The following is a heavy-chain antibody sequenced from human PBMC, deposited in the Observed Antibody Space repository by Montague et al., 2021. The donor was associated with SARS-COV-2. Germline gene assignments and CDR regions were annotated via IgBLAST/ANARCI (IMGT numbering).Heavy chain of an antibody. CDR2: IYSGGSST. Sequence: SLRLSCAASGFTLNSYAMSWVRQAPGKGLEWVSIIYSGGSSTYYADSVKGRFTISRDNSKNTLYLQMNSMIAEDTAVYYCAKTHRYYNRNFDYWGQGTLVTVSS. J-gene: IGHJ4*02. V-gene: IGHV3-23*03. CDR1: GFTLNSYA. D-gene: IGHD3-22*01. CDR3: AKTHRYYNRNFDY.